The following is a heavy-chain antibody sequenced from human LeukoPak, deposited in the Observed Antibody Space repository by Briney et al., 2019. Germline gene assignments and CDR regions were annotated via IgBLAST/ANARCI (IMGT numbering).Heavy chain of an antibody. J-gene: IGHJ4*02. CDR3: VRGDRYFFDY. CDR1: GFRFSSYE. CDR2: IGNTGRTI. D-gene: IGHD1-14*01. Sequence: GGSLRLSCAASGFRFSSYEMNWARQAPGRGLEWVSYIGNTGRTIYYVDSVKGRSTVSRDNAKNSLYLQMNSLRAEDTAIYYCVRGDRYFFDYWGQGTLVTVSS. V-gene: IGHV3-48*03.